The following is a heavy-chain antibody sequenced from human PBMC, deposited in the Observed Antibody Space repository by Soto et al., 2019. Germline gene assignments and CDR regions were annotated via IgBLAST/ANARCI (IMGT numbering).Heavy chain of an antibody. J-gene: IGHJ4*02. CDR2: IKSKTDGGTT. V-gene: IGHV3-15*07. D-gene: IGHD1-1*01. Sequence: GGSLRLSCAASGFTFSNAWMNWVRQAPGKGLEWVGRIKSKTDGGTTDYAAPVKGRFTISRDDSKNTLYLQMNSLKTEDTAVYYCTTPTGVEPFSQLDYWGQGTLVTVSS. CDR1: GFTFSNAW. CDR3: TTPTGVEPFSQLDY.